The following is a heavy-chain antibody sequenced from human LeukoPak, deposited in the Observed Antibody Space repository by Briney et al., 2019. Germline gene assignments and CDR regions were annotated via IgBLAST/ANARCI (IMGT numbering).Heavy chain of an antibody. CDR3: ARSVVPAAMGN. Sequence: GGSLRLSCVASGFTFSSYSMNWVRQAPGKGLEWVSSISSSSSYIYYADSVKGRFTISRDNAKNSLYLQMNSLRAEDTAVYYCARSVVPAAMGNWGQGTLVTVSS. D-gene: IGHD2-2*01. CDR2: ISSSSSYI. CDR1: GFTFSSYS. V-gene: IGHV3-21*01. J-gene: IGHJ4*02.